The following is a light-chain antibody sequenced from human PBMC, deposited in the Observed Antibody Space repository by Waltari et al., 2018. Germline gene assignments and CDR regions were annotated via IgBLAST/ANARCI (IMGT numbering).Light chain of an antibody. CDR2: STN. Sequence: QTVVTQEPSFSVSPGGTVTLTCALSSGSVYTRFPPGWYQQTPGQAPRTLIYSTNTRSSGVPDRFSGSILGSKAALTITGAQADDESDYYCVLYLPSGIWVFGGGTKLTVL. J-gene: IGLJ3*02. V-gene: IGLV8-61*01. CDR1: SGSVYTRFP. CDR3: VLYLPSGIWV.